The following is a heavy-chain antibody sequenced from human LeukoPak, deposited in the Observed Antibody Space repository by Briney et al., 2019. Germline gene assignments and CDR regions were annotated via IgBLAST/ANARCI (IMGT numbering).Heavy chain of an antibody. CDR1: LDSISSNF. CDR3: ARGGTTVPKRGSNIDI. V-gene: IGHV4-4*02. CDR2: IHRSGSP. J-gene: IGHJ3*02. D-gene: IGHD4-17*01. Sequence: SETLSLTCTVSLDSISSNFWSWVRQPPGKGLEWIGEIHRSGSPNYNTSLQSRVTISIDRSRNQIVLELSSVTAADTAVYYCARGGTTVPKRGSNIDIWGQGTMVTVSS.